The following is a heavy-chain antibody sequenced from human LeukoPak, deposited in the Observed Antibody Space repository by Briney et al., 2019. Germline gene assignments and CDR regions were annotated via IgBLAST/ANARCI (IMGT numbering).Heavy chain of an antibody. CDR3: ARGCTNGVCYLDY. Sequence: ETLSLTCTVSGGSISSSSYYWGWIRQPPGKGLEWIGSIYYSGSTNYNPSLKSRVTISVDTSKNQFSLKLSSVTAADTAVYYCARGCTNGVCYLDYWGQGTLVTVSS. CDR1: GGSISSSSYY. CDR2: IYYSGST. D-gene: IGHD2-8*01. J-gene: IGHJ4*02. V-gene: IGHV4-39*07.